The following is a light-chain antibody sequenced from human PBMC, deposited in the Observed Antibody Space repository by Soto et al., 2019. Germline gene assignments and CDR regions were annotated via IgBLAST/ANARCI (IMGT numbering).Light chain of an antibody. CDR1: QSFRGL. J-gene: IGKJ5*01. CDR3: QQRHAWPIT. Sequence: TQSPSTLSASVGDRVTITCRASQSFRGLLACYQQKPGQAPRLLIYDAYNRATGIPPRFSGSGSGTDFTLTISSLEPEDSAVYYCQQRHAWPITFGQGTRLEIK. CDR2: DAY. V-gene: IGKV3-11*01.